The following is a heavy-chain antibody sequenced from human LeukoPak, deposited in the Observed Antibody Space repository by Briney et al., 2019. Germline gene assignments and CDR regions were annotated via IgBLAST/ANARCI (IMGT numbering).Heavy chain of an antibody. Sequence: GGSLRLSCAASGFTFSSYAMHWVHQAPGKGLEWVAVISYDGSNKYYADSVKGRFTISRDNSKNTLYLQMNSLRAEDTAVYYCARDRGDYWGQGTLVTVSS. CDR2: ISYDGSNK. D-gene: IGHD3-10*01. V-gene: IGHV3-30-3*01. CDR3: ARDRGDY. CDR1: GFTFSSYA. J-gene: IGHJ4*02.